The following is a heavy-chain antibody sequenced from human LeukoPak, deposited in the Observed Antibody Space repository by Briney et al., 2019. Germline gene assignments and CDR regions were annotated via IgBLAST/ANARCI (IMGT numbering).Heavy chain of an antibody. J-gene: IGHJ4*02. CDR1: GYTLTELS. Sequence: ASVKVSCKVSGYTLTELSMHWVRQAPGKGLEWMGGFDPEDGETIYAQKFQGRITMTEDTSTDTAYMELSSLRSEDTAVYYCATLKEYSGYYFDYWGQGTLVTVSS. D-gene: IGHD5-12*01. CDR2: FDPEDGET. CDR3: ATLKEYSGYYFDY. V-gene: IGHV1-24*01.